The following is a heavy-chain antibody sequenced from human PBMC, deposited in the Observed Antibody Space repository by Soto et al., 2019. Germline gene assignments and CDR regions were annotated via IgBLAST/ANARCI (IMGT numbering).Heavy chain of an antibody. Sequence: EVQLVESGGGLAQPGGSLRLSCAASGFTFSSDAMDWFRQAPGKGLEYVSGISSNGIGTYYASSVKGRFTISRDNSRDTVYLQMDSLRPEDMAVYYCARRARADYYYMDVWGKGTTVTVS. CDR1: GFTFSSDA. J-gene: IGHJ6*03. CDR2: ISSNGIGT. D-gene: IGHD6-6*01. CDR3: ARRARADYYYMDV. V-gene: IGHV3-64*01.